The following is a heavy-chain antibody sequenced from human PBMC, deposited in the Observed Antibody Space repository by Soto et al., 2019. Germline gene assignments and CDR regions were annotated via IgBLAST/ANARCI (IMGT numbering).Heavy chain of an antibody. Sequence: PSETLSLTCTVSGDSISSADYYWSWIRQTPGKGLEWIGHIFYSGTTYYNPSLMSRLTISVDTSKNHFSLRLTSVTAADTAVYYCARDLWVEPELYYYGMDVWGQGTTVTVSS. J-gene: IGHJ6*02. CDR3: ARDLWVEPELYYYGMDV. CDR2: IFYSGTT. V-gene: IGHV4-30-4*01. D-gene: IGHD1-1*01. CDR1: GDSISSADYY.